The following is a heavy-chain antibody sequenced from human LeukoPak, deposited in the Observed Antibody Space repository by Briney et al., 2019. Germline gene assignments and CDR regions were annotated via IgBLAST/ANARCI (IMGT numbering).Heavy chain of an antibody. CDR1: GYSFISYG. V-gene: IGHV1-3*01. J-gene: IGHJ4*02. D-gene: IGHD5-18*01. CDR2: INAGNGNT. CDR3: ASPVANSYGFDY. Sequence: ASVKVSCKASGYSFISYGISWVRQAPRQGLEWMGWINAGNGNTKYSQNFQGRVTITRDTSASTAYMELSSLRSEDTAVYYCASPVANSYGFDYWGQGTLVTVSS.